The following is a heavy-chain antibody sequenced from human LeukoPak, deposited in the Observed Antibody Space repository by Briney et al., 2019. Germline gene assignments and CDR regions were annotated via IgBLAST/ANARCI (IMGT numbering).Heavy chain of an antibody. CDR2: ISSSSRYI. J-gene: IGHJ6*03. Sequence: GGSLRLSCAASGFTLSSYAITWVRQAPGKGVEWVSSISSSSRYIYYADSVRGRFTISRDNAKNSLYLQMHSLRAEDTAVYYCARDSKDYDILTGYFYYYYYMDVWGKGTTVSISS. D-gene: IGHD3-9*01. V-gene: IGHV3-21*01. CDR1: GFTLSSYA. CDR3: ARDSKDYDILTGYFYYYYYMDV.